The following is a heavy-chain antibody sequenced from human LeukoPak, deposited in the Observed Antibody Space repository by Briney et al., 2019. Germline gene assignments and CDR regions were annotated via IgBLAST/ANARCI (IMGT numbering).Heavy chain of an antibody. CDR1: GFTFSSYS. J-gene: IGHJ4*02. Sequence: GGCLRLSCAASGFTFSSYSMNWVRQAPGKGLEWVSSISSSSSYIYYADSVKGRFTISRDNAKNSLYLQMNSLRAEDTAVYYCARLAAAGTLDNWGQGTLVTVSS. D-gene: IGHD6-13*01. V-gene: IGHV3-21*01. CDR3: ARLAAAGTLDN. CDR2: ISSSSSYI.